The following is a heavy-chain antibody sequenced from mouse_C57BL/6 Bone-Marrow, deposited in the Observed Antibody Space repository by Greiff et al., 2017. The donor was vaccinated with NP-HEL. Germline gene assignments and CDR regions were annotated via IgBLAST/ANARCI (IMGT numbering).Heavy chain of an antibody. V-gene: IGHV1-81*01. D-gene: IGHD1-1*01. CDR1: GYTFTSYG. CDR3: ARATVVATRGAY. Sequence: QVQLQQSGAELARPGASVKLSCKASGYTFTSYGISWVKQRTGQGLEWIGEIYPRSGNTYYNEKFKGKATLTAVKSSSTAYMELRSLTSEDSAVYFCARATVVATRGAYWGQGTLVTVSA. CDR2: IYPRSGNT. J-gene: IGHJ3*01.